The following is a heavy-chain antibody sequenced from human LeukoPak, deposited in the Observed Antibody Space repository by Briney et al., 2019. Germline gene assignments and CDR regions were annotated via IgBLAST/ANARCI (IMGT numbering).Heavy chain of an antibody. Sequence: GESLKISCKGSGYSFSNYWIGWVRQMPGKGLEWMAIMHPGTSETKYNPAFQGQVTISADKSISTAYLQWSSLKASDSAMYYCARRSSSEFWGQGTLVTVSS. CDR2: MHPGTSET. D-gene: IGHD6-6*01. CDR1: GYSFSNYW. CDR3: ARRSSSEF. J-gene: IGHJ4*02. V-gene: IGHV5-51*01.